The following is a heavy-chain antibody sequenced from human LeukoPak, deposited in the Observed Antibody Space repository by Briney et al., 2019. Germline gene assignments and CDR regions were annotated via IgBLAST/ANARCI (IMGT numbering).Heavy chain of an antibody. CDR2: INHSGST. CDR3: ARALRNLIVVVPAAIYWFDP. CDR1: GGSFSGYY. V-gene: IGHV4-34*01. D-gene: IGHD2-2*01. Sequence: SETLSLTCAVYGGSFSGYYWSWIRQPPGKGLEWIGEINHSGSTNYNPSLKSRVTISVDTSKNQFSLKLSSVTAADTAVYYCARALRNLIVVVPAAIYWFDPWGQGTLVTVSS. J-gene: IGHJ5*02.